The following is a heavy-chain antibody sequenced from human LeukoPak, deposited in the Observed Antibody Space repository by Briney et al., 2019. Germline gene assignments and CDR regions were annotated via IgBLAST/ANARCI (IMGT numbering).Heavy chain of an antibody. CDR1: GFTFSSYW. CDR3: ASRGGTRLYYYYMDV. Sequence: PGGSLRLSCAASGFTFSSYWMSWVRQAPGKGLEWVANIKQDGSEKYYVDSVKGLFTISRDNAKNSLYLQMNSLRAEDTAVYYCASRGGTRLYYYYMDVWGKGTTVTVSS. J-gene: IGHJ6*03. CDR2: IKQDGSEK. D-gene: IGHD2-15*01. V-gene: IGHV3-7*01.